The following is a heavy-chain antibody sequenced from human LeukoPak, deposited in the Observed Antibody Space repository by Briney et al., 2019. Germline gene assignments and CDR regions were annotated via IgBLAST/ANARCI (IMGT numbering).Heavy chain of an antibody. Sequence: GGSLRLSCAASGFTFSSYWMHWVRQAPGKGLVRVSRINSDGSSTSYADSVKGRFTISRDNAKNTLYLQMNSLRAEDTAVYYCARDLTVTADYWGQGTLVTVSS. CDR2: INSDGSST. J-gene: IGHJ4*02. CDR3: ARDLTVTADY. CDR1: GFTFSSYW. D-gene: IGHD2-21*02. V-gene: IGHV3-74*01.